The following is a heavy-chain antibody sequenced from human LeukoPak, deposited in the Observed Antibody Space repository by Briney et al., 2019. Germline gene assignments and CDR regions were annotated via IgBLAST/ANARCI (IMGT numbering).Heavy chain of an antibody. CDR2: IYPGDSDT. V-gene: IGHV5-51*01. J-gene: IGHJ4*02. D-gene: IGHD3-3*01. CDR3: ARLTSITIFGVVIGPGGVDY. CDR1: GYSFTSYW. Sequence: GESLKISCKGSGYSFTSYWIGWGRQMPGKGLEGMGIIYPGDSDTRYSPSFQGQVTISADKSISTAYLQWSSLKASDTAMYYCARLTSITIFGVVIGPGGVDYWGQGTLVTVSS.